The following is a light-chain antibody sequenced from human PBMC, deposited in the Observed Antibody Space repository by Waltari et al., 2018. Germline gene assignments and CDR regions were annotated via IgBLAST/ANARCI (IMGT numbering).Light chain of an antibody. CDR3: SSYTSSSTLLYV. Sequence: QSALTQPASVSGSPGQSITISCTGTSSYVGGYNSVSWYQQHPGKAPQLMIYEVSNRPSGVSNRFSGSKSGNTASLTISGLQAEDEADYYCSSYTSSSTLLYVFGTGTKVTVL. J-gene: IGLJ1*01. CDR1: SSYVGGYNS. V-gene: IGLV2-14*01. CDR2: EVS.